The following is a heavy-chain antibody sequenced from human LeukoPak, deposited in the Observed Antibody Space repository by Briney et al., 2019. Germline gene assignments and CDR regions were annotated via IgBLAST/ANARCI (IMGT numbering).Heavy chain of an antibody. CDR2: ISGSGGST. D-gene: IGHD5-18*01. Sequence: GGSLRLSCAASGFTFSSYAMSRVRQAPGKGLEWVSAISGSGGSTYYADSVKGRFTISRDNSKNTLYLQMNSLRAEDTAVYYCAKGSRGYSYGPIDYWGQGTLVTVSS. CDR3: AKGSRGYSYGPIDY. CDR1: GFTFSSYA. J-gene: IGHJ4*02. V-gene: IGHV3-23*01.